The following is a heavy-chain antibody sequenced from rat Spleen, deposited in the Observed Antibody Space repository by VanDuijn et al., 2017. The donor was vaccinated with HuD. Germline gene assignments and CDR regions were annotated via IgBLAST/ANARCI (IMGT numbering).Heavy chain of an antibody. Sequence: EVQLVESGGGLVQPGWSLKLSCAASGFTFSNYYMAWVRQAPTKGLEWVAYISTGGTNTYFRDSVKGRFTISRDDAKNTQFLQMASLRSEDTATYYCTRHGGLRNWFAYWGQGTLVTVAS. J-gene: IGHJ3*01. CDR3: TRHGGLRNWFAY. V-gene: IGHV5S13*01. CDR1: GFTFSNYY. CDR2: ISTGGTNT. D-gene: IGHD1-11*01.